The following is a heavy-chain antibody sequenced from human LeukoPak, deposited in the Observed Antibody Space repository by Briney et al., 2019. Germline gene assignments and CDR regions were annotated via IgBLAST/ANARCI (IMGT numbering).Heavy chain of an antibody. CDR3: ARDWGTRMVRRYFDS. V-gene: IGHV4-30-4*08. J-gene: IGHJ4*02. Sequence: SETLSLTCTVSGGSISSSSYYWGWIRQPPGKGLEWIGYIHYSGSTYYNPSLKSRVTMSVDTSNNQFSLRLRSVSAADTAVYYCARDWGTRMVRRYFDSWGQGSLVTVSS. CDR2: IHYSGST. CDR1: GGSISSSSYY. D-gene: IGHD3-10*01.